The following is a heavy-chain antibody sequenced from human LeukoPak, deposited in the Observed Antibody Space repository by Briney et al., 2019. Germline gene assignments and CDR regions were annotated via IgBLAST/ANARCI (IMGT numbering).Heavy chain of an antibody. CDR1: GGSISGYY. J-gene: IGHJ4*02. V-gene: IGHV4-4*07. D-gene: IGHD3-10*01. Sequence: SETLSLTCTVSGGSISGYYWSWIRQPAGKGLECIGRIYTSGSTNYNPSLKSRVTMSVDTSKNQFSLKLSSVTAADTAVYYCARGLYYGSGSYYYFDYWGQGTLVTVSS. CDR3: ARGLYYGSGSYYYFDY. CDR2: IYTSGST.